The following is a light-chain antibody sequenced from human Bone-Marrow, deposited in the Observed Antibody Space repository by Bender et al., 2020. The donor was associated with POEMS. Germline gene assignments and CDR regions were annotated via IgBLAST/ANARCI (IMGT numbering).Light chain of an antibody. Sequence: QSALTQPASVSGSPGQSITISCSGTISDVGGYYHVSWYQQHPGKGPELVIYDVTTRPSGVSHRLSGSKSGNTASLTISGLQAEDEADYYCCSFAGTSSVVVFGGGTKLTVL. J-gene: IGLJ2*01. V-gene: IGLV2-23*02. CDR3: CSFAGTSSVVV. CDR2: DVT. CDR1: ISDVGGYYH.